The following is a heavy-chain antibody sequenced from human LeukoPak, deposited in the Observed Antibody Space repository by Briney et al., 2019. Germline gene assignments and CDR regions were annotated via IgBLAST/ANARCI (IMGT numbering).Heavy chain of an antibody. D-gene: IGHD1-14*01. CDR3: TTEFYDS. J-gene: IGHJ5*01. V-gene: IGHV3-30*04. CDR2: ISSDGTNK. Sequence: GGSLRLSCAASGFTFSSHALHWVRQAPGKGLDWVAVISSDGTNKFYADSVKGRFTISRDNSKNTLYLQMSSLRPADTAFYYCTTEFYDSSGQGTLVTVSS. CDR1: GFTFSSHA.